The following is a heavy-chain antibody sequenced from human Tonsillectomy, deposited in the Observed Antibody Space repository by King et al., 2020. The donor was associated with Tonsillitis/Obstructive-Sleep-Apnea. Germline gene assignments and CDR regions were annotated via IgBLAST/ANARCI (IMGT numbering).Heavy chain of an antibody. CDR1: GGSISSYS. J-gene: IGHJ3*02. D-gene: IGHD2-8*01. V-gene: IGHV4-59*01. CDR2: IYYSGST. Sequence: QLQESGPGLVKPSETLSLTCTVSGGSISSYSWSWIRQPPGKGLEWIGYIYYSGSTNYKPSLKSRVTISVDTSKNQFSLKLSSVTAADPAVYYCARDMVLEAGGDAFDIWGQGTMVTVSS. CDR3: ARDMVLEAGGDAFDI.